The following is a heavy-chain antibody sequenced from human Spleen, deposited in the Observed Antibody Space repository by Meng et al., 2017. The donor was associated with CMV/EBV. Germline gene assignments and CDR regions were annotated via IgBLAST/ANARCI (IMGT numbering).Heavy chain of an antibody. CDR2: ITSSGVIK. J-gene: IGHJ6*02. V-gene: IGHV3-11*04. Sequence: SGFTFSDYYMTWIRQAPGKGLECVSYITSSGVIKYYADSVKGRFTISRDNAKNSLYLQMNSLRAEDTAVYYCAKDRVGSYYYYGMDVWGQGTTVTVSS. D-gene: IGHD1-26*01. CDR3: AKDRVGSYYYYGMDV. CDR1: GFTFSDYY.